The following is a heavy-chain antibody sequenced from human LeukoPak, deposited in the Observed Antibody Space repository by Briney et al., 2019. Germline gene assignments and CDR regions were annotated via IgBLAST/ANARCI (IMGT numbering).Heavy chain of an antibody. CDR2: ISSSSSYI. CDR1: GFTFSSYS. CDR3: ARVAVVGYCSGGSCFYYMDV. D-gene: IGHD2-15*01. Sequence: GGSLRLSCAASGFTFSSYSMNWVRQAPGKGLEWVSSISSSSSYIYYADSVKGRFTISRDNAKNSLYLQMNSLRAEDTAVYYCARVAVVGYCSGGSCFYYMDVWGKGTTVTVSS. V-gene: IGHV3-21*01. J-gene: IGHJ6*03.